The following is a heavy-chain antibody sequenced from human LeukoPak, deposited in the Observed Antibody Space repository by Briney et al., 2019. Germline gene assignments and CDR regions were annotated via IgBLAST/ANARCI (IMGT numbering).Heavy chain of an antibody. J-gene: IGHJ6*02. Sequence: GGSLRLSCAASGFTFSSYAMSWVRQAPGKGLEWVSAISGSGGSTYYADSVKGRFTISRDNSKNTLFLQMNSLRAEDTAVYYCAKNLYCGGGSCYPSALGMDVWGQGTTVTVSS. D-gene: IGHD2-15*01. CDR1: GFTFSSYA. CDR3: AKNLYCGGGSCYPSALGMDV. CDR2: ISGSGGST. V-gene: IGHV3-23*01.